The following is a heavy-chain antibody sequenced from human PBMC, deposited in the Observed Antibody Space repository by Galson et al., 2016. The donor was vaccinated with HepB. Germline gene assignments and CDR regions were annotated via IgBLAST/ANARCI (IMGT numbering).Heavy chain of an antibody. Sequence: SLRLSCAASRFTFSDYYMSWIRQAPGKGLEWVSYISSSSSYTNYADSVKGRFTISRDNAKNSLYLQMNSLRAEDTAVYYCARDRGGGDPSGDAFDIWGQGTMVTVSS. CDR1: RFTFSDYY. CDR2: ISSSSSYT. V-gene: IGHV3-11*06. J-gene: IGHJ3*02. D-gene: IGHD2-21*02. CDR3: ARDRGGGDPSGDAFDI.